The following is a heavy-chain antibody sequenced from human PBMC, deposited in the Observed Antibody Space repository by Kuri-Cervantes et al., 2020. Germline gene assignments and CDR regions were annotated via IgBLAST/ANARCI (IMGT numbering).Heavy chain of an antibody. CDR2: INAYNGNT. Sequence: ASVKVSCKASGYTFTSYSISWVRQAPGQGLEWMGWINAYNGNTNYAQKLQGRVTMTTDTSTSTAYMELSRLRSDDTAVYYCARVAAAAGIGGMDVWGQGTTVTVSS. J-gene: IGHJ6*02. CDR1: GYTFTSYS. V-gene: IGHV1-18*01. D-gene: IGHD6-13*01. CDR3: ARVAAAAGIGGMDV.